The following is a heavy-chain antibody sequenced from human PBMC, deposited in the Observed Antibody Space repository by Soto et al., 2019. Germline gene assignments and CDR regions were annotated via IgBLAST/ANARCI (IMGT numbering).Heavy chain of an antibody. CDR1: GFKFSTYA. Sequence: EVQLLESGGGLVQPGGSLRLSCSASGFKFSTYAMRWVRQAPGKGLEWVSTIRGSGGGTSYADSVKGRFTISRDNAKNTLWLRMSSLGVEDTALDYCAKDYVVMFGGPIGSWGQGTLVSVSS. J-gene: IGHJ5*02. CDR2: IRGSGGGT. V-gene: IGHV3-23*01. D-gene: IGHD3-16*01. CDR3: AKDYVVMFGGPIGS.